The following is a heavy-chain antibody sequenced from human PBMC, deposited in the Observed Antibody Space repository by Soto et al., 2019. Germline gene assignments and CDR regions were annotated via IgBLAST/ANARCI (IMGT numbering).Heavy chain of an antibody. Sequence: EVQLVESGGGLVKPGGSLRLSCAASGLTFSNAWMSWVRQAPGKGLEWVGRIKSKTDGGTTDYAAPVKGRFTISRDDSKNALYLQMNSLKTEDTAVYYCTTNSESSSSSLYMDVWGKGTTVTVSS. CDR3: TTNSESSSSSLYMDV. CDR2: IKSKTDGGTT. J-gene: IGHJ6*03. V-gene: IGHV3-15*01. CDR1: GLTFSNAW. D-gene: IGHD6-6*01.